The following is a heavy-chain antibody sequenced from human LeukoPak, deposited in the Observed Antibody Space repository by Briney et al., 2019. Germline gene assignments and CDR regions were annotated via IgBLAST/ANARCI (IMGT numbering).Heavy chain of an antibody. Sequence: GASVKVSCKASGYTFTGYYMHWVRQAPGQGLEWMGWINPNSGGTNYAQKFQGSVTMTRDTSISTAYMELSRLRSDYTAVYYCARDSRRFSNDLDYWGQGTLVTVSS. D-gene: IGHD1-1*01. V-gene: IGHV1-2*02. J-gene: IGHJ4*02. CDR2: INPNSGGT. CDR1: GYTFTGYY. CDR3: ARDSRRFSNDLDY.